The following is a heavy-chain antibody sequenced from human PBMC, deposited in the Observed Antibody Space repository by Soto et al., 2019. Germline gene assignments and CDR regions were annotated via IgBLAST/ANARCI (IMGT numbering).Heavy chain of an antibody. CDR3: ARDNGRISSRIHGMDV. J-gene: IGHJ6*02. CDR2: IYYSGST. D-gene: IGHD6-13*01. CDR1: GGSISSGGYY. Sequence: SETLSLTCTVSGGSISSGGYYWSWIRQHPGKGLEWIGYIYYSGSTYYNPSLKSRVTISVDTSKNQFSLKLSSVTAADTAVYYCARDNGRISSRIHGMDVWGQGTTVTVSS. V-gene: IGHV4-31*03.